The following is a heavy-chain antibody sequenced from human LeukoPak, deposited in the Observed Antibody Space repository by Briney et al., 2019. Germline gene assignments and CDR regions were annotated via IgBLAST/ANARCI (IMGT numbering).Heavy chain of an antibody. CDR2: INHSGST. D-gene: IGHD2-2*01. CDR1: GGSFSGYY. J-gene: IGHJ6*02. Sequence: SETLSLTCAVYGGSFSGYYWSWTRQPPGKGLEWIGEINHSGSTNYNPSLKSRVTISVDTSKNQFSLKLSSVTAADTAVYYCARACSSTSCQTYYYYGMDVWGHGTTVTVSS. V-gene: IGHV4-34*01. CDR3: ARACSSTSCQTYYYYGMDV.